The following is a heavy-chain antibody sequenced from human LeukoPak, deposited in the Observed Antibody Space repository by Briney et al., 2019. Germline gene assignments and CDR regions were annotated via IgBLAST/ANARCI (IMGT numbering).Heavy chain of an antibody. Sequence: SGPTLVNPTQTLTLTCTFSGFSLNTRGVGVGWIRQPPGRALEWLALIYWDDDRRYSPSLKSRLTITKDTSKNQVVLTMTNMDPVDAATYFCAHRKNYYGSSVFDNWGQGTLVTVSS. J-gene: IGHJ4*02. V-gene: IGHV2-5*02. CDR3: AHRKNYYGSSVFDN. CDR2: IYWDDDR. CDR1: GFSLNTRGVG. D-gene: IGHD3-22*01.